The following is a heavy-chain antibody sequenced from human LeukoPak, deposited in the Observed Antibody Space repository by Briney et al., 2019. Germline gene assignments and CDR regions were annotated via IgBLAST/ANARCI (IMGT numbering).Heavy chain of an antibody. J-gene: IGHJ5*02. D-gene: IGHD1-26*01. CDR2: IYSGGST. CDR1: GFTFSNAW. V-gene: IGHV3-53*01. CDR3: ARGAYGGGDWFDP. Sequence: GGSLRLSCAASGFTFSNAWMSWVRQAPGKGLEWVSVIYSGGSTYYADSVKGRFTISRDNSKNTLYLQMNSLRAEDTAVYYCARGAYGGGDWFDPWGQGTLVTVSS.